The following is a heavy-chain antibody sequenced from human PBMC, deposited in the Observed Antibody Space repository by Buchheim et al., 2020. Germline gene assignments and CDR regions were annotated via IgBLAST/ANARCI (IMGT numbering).Heavy chain of an antibody. D-gene: IGHD2-15*01. CDR2: INHSGST. CDR1: GGSFSGYY. Sequence: QVQLQQWGAGLLKPSETLSLTCAVYGGSFSGYYWSWIRRPPGKGLEWIGEINHSGSTNYNPSLKSRVTISVDTSKNQFSLKLSSVTAADTAVYYCARAYCSGGSCYSVDYWGQGTL. V-gene: IGHV4-34*01. CDR3: ARAYCSGGSCYSVDY. J-gene: IGHJ4*02.